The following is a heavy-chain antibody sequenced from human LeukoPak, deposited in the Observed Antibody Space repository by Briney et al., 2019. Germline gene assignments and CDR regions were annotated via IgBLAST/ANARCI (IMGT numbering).Heavy chain of an antibody. CDR2: INPNSGGT. J-gene: IGHJ6*03. CDR1: GYTFSTYG. V-gene: IGHV1-2*02. Sequence: ASVKVSCKSSGYTFSTYGISWLRQAPGQGLEWMGWINPNSGGTNYAQRFQGRVTMTRDTSISTAYMELSRLRSDDTAVYYCARVKPDGYYYYMDVWGKGTTVTVSS. CDR3: ARVKPDGYYYYMDV.